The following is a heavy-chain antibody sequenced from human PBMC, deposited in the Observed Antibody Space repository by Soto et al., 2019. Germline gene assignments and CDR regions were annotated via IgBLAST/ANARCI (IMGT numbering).Heavy chain of an antibody. CDR1: GYSISSGYY. CDR2: IYFSGST. CDR3: XRVPLXXXXXXXXDX. J-gene: IGHJ4*02. V-gene: IGHV4-38-2*01. Sequence: SETLSLTCAVSGYSISSGYYWGWIRQPPGKGLEWVGHIYFSGSTNYNPSLKSRVTISLDTSKNQFSLKLTSVTAADTAVYYCXRVPLXXXXXXXXDXWXQGTLATVSS.